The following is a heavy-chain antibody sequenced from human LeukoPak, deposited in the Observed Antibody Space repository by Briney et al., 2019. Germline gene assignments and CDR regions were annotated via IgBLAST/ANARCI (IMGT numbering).Heavy chain of an antibody. CDR2: MSYDGSNK. V-gene: IGHV3-30*19. D-gene: IGHD6-19*01. CDR3: AREGREWLSVGIDH. Sequence: GGSLRLSCAASGFTFRNYGIHWVRQAPGKGLEWVALMSYDGSNKYYADSLKGRFTISRDNSKNTLYLQMNSLRPEDTAVYYCAREGREWLSVGIDHWGRGTLVTVSS. J-gene: IGHJ4*02. CDR1: GFTFRNYG.